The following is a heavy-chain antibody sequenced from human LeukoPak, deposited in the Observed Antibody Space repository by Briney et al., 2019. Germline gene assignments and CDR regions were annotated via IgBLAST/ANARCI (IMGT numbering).Heavy chain of an antibody. Sequence: GGSLRLSCAASGFTFSSYWMSWVRQAPGKGLEWVANIKQDGSEKYYVDSVKGRFTISRDNAKNSLYLQMNSLRAEDTAVYYCARDLRADLYDYVWGSATTLDYWGQGTLVTVSS. CDR1: GFTFSSYW. CDR3: ARDLRADLYDYVWGSATTLDY. CDR2: IKQDGSEK. D-gene: IGHD3-16*01. J-gene: IGHJ4*02. V-gene: IGHV3-7*01.